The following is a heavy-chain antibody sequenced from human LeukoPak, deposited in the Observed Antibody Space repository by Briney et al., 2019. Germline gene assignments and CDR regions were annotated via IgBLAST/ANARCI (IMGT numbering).Heavy chain of an antibody. J-gene: IGHJ5*02. CDR3: ARGLSAVAGDNWFDP. Sequence: ASVKVSCKASGYTFTSHDINWVRQATGQGLEWMGWMNPNSGNTGYAQKFQGRVTITRNTSISTAYMELSGLRSEDTAVYYCARGLSAVAGDNWFDPWGQGTLVTVSS. CDR2: MNPNSGNT. CDR1: GYTFTSHD. D-gene: IGHD6-19*01. V-gene: IGHV1-8*03.